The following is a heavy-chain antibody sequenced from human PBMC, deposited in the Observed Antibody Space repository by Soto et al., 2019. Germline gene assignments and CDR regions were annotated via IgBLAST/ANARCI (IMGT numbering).Heavy chain of an antibody. CDR3: VKDPIGATIDYYYYYGVDV. D-gene: IGHD5-12*01. CDR2: ISSNGGST. Sequence: GGSLRLSCSASGCTFSSYAMHWVRQAPGKGLEYVSAISSNGGSTYYADSVKGRFTISRDNSKNTLYLQMSSLRVEDTAVFYCVKDPIGATIDYYYYYGVDVWGQGTTVTVSS. CDR1: GCTFSSYA. J-gene: IGHJ6*02. V-gene: IGHV3-64D*06.